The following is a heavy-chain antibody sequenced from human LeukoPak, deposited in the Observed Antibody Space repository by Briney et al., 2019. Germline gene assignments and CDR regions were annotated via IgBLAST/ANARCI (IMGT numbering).Heavy chain of an antibody. D-gene: IGHD5-18*01. Sequence: GGSLRLSCAASGFTFSSYAMHWVRQAPGKGLEWVAVISYDGSNKYYADSVKGRFTISRDNSKNTLYLQMNSLRAEDTAVYCCARDRGGYSYGSGTHSHIPDWGQGTLVTVSS. CDR2: ISYDGSNK. CDR1: GFTFSSYA. V-gene: IGHV3-30-3*01. CDR3: ARDRGGYSYGSGTHSHIPD. J-gene: IGHJ4*02.